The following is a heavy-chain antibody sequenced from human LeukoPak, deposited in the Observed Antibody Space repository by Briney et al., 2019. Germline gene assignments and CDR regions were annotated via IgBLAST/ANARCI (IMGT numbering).Heavy chain of an antibody. CDR3: ARGQQLAFDY. V-gene: IGHV4-31*03. CDR2: IYYSGST. D-gene: IGHD6-13*01. J-gene: IGHJ4*02. Sequence: SETLSLTCTVSGGSISSDGYYWRWIRQHPGKGLEWIGYIYYSGSTYYNPSLKSRVTISVDTSKNQFSLKLSTVTAADPAVYYCARGQQLAFDYWGQGTLVTVSS. CDR1: GGSISSDGYY.